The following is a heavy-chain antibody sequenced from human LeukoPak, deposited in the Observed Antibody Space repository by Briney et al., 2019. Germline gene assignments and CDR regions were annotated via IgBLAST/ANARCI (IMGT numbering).Heavy chain of an antibody. D-gene: IGHD3-22*01. CDR1: GGSISSYY. CDR2: IYYSGST. J-gene: IGHJ2*01. V-gene: IGHV4-59*01. Sequence: SETLSLTCTVSGGSISSYYWSWLRQPPGKGLEWIGYIYYSGSTNYNPSLKSRVTISVDTSKNQSSLKLSSVTAADTAVYYCATVRNYYDSSGYYSTYFDLWGRGTLVTVSS. CDR3: ATVRNYYDSSGYYSTYFDL.